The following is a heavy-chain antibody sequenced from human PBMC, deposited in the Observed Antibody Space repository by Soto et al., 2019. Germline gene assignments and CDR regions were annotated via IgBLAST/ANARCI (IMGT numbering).Heavy chain of an antibody. Sequence: QVQLVQSGAEVKKPGASVKVSCKASGYTFTSYGISWVRQAPGQGLEWMGWISAYNGNTNYSKKLQGRVTMTTDTSTSTAYMELRSLRSDDTAVYYCARDHLYDYIWGSYRSFDYWGQGTLVTVSS. CDR1: GYTFTSYG. CDR3: ARDHLYDYIWGSYRSFDY. J-gene: IGHJ4*02. CDR2: ISAYNGNT. D-gene: IGHD3-16*02. V-gene: IGHV1-18*01.